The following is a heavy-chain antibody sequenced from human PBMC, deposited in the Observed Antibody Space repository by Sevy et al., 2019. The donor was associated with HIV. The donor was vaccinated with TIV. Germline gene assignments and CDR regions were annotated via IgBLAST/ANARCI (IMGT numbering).Heavy chain of an antibody. CDR3: VKERVGYISSWYYFDY. J-gene: IGHJ4*02. CDR2: INNSGGST. CDR1: GFTVNTYA. D-gene: IGHD6-13*01. Sequence: GGSLRLSCAVSGFTVNTYAMSWVRQAPGKGLEWVAVINNSGGSTDYADSVRGRFSISRDNPNVYLEMNSLRVEATAVYYCVKERVGYISSWYYFDYWGQGTLVTVSS. V-gene: IGHV3-23*01.